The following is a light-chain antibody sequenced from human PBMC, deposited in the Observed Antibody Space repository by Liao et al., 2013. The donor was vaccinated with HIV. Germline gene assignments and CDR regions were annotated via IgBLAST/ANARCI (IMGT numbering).Light chain of an antibody. CDR1: ALAKQH. CDR3: QSADSSGTCPV. J-gene: IGLJ3*02. CDR2: KGT. V-gene: IGLV3-25*03. Sequence: SYELEQPPSLSVSPGQTAKISCSGDALAKQHTYWYQQKPGQAPMLMIYKGTERPSGIPERFSGSTSGTTVTLTISGVQAEDEADYYCQSADSSGTCPVFGGGTKLTVL.